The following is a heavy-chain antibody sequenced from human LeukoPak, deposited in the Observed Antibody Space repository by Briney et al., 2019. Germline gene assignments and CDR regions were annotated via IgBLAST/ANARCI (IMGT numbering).Heavy chain of an antibody. CDR2: IYTSGST. CDR3: ARLGDWPFDY. Sequence: SQTLSLTCTVSGGSISSGSYYWSWIRQPAGKGLEWIGRIYTSGSTNYNPSLKSRVTISVDTSKNQFSLKLSSVTAADTAVYYCARLGDWPFDYWGQGTLVTVSS. J-gene: IGHJ4*02. D-gene: IGHD2-21*02. CDR1: GGSISSGSYY. V-gene: IGHV4-61*02.